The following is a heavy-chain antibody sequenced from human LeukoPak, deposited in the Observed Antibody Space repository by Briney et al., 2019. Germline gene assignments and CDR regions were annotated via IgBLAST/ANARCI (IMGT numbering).Heavy chain of an antibody. CDR3: AGAYYGSGSYQNWFDP. J-gene: IGHJ5*02. Sequence: PGRSLRLSCAASGFTFSDYYMSWIRQDPGKGLEWVSYISSSSSYTNYADSVKGRFTISRDNAKNSLYLQMNSLRAEDTAVYYCAGAYYGSGSYQNWFDPWGQGTLVTVSS. CDR2: ISSSSSYT. D-gene: IGHD3-10*01. V-gene: IGHV3-11*06. CDR1: GFTFSDYY.